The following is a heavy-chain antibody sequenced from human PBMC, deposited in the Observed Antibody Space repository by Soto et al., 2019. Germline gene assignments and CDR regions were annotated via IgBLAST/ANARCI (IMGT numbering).Heavy chain of an antibody. CDR3: AIFYYERRRPTIQRGFDI. Sequence: EKSMEGVANITQDGGGEDYVDSVKGRLTISRDNAKNSLYLQMNSLRAEDTAVYYCAIFYYERRRPTIQRGFDIWAQET. CDR2: ITQDGGGE. J-gene: IGHJ3*02. V-gene: IGHV3-7*01. D-gene: IGHD3-22*01.